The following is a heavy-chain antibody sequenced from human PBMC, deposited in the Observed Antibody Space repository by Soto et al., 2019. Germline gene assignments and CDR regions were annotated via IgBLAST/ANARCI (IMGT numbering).Heavy chain of an antibody. V-gene: IGHV4-39*01. D-gene: IGHD2-2*01. Sequence: QLQLQESGPGLVKPSETLFLTCTVSGGSISSSSYYWGWIRQPPGKGLEWIGSIYYSGSTYYNPSLKSRVTISVDTSKNQFSLKLSSVTAADTAVYYCARRSSSTSCYDYWGQGTLVTVSS. CDR3: ARRSSSTSCYDY. J-gene: IGHJ4*02. CDR2: IYYSGST. CDR1: GGSISSSSYY.